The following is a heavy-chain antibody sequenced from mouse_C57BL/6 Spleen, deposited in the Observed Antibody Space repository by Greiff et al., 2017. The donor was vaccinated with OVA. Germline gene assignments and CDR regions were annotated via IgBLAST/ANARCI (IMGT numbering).Heavy chain of an antibody. J-gene: IGHJ2*01. V-gene: IGHV1-80*01. CDR1: GYAFSSYW. CDR3: AREGDGPYYFDY. CDR2: IYPGDGDT. D-gene: IGHD2-3*01. Sequence: QVQLQQSGAELVKPGASVKISCKASGYAFSSYWMNWVKQRPGKGLEWIGQIYPGDGDTNYNGKFKGKATLTADKSSSTAYMQLSSLTSEDSAVYFCAREGDGPYYFDYWGQGTTLTVSS.